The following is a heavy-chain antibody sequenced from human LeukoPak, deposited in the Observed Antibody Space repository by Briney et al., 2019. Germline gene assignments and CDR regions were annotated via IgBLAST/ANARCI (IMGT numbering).Heavy chain of an antibody. Sequence: SETLSLTRAVSGGPLSNSNWWSWVPQPPGKGLEWIGELYHSGSTNYNPSLKSRVTISVDKSKNQFSLKLSSVTAADTAVYYCASALPFQLVHWGQGTLVTVSS. CDR1: GGPLSNSNW. CDR2: LYHSGST. J-gene: IGHJ4*02. D-gene: IGHD6-13*01. V-gene: IGHV4-4*02. CDR3: ASALPFQLVH.